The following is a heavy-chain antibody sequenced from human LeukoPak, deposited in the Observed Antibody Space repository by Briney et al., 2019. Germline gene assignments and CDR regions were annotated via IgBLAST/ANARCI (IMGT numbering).Heavy chain of an antibody. J-gene: IGHJ4*02. V-gene: IGHV4-39*07. CDR1: GGSISSATYY. CDR3: ARSWGYDFWTGNLLDY. D-gene: IGHD3-3*01. CDR2: IYYSGST. Sequence: SETQSLTCTVSGGSISSATYYWSWIRQPPGKGLEWIGSIYYSGSTYYNTSLKSRVTISVDMSKNQFSLRVTSVTAADTAVYYCARSWGYDFWTGNLLDYWGQGTLVSVSS.